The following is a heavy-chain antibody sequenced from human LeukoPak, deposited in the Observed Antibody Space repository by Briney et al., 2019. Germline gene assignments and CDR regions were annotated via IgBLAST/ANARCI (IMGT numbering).Heavy chain of an antibody. J-gene: IGHJ4*02. CDR2: INPNSGDT. V-gene: IGHV1-2*02. CDR3: ARGLETMGAKRYFDY. CDR1: GYTFTGYY. D-gene: IGHD3-16*01. Sequence: ASVKVSCKPSGYTFTGYYMHWVRQAPGQGLEWMGWINPNSGDTNYAQKFQGRVTMTSDTSISPAYMALSGLRSHDTAVYYCARGLETMGAKRYFDYWGQGTLVTVSS.